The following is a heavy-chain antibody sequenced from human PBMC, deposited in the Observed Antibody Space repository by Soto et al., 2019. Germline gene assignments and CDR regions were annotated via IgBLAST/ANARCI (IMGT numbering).Heavy chain of an antibody. CDR3: AGASSRVSSVVAAY. V-gene: IGHV1-8*01. CDR1: GYTFTSYG. D-gene: IGHD2-15*01. J-gene: IGHJ4*02. CDR2: MNPNSGNT. Sequence: ASVKVSCKASGYTFTSYGINWVRQATGQGLEWMGWMNPNSGNTGYAQKFQGRVTMTSDMPSRTVYMQLSNLRSDDTAVYYCAGASSRVSSVVAAYWGQGTLVTVSS.